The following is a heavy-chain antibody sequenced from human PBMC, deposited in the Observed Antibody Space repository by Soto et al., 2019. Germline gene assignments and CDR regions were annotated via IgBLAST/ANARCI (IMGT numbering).Heavy chain of an antibody. Sequence: GGSLRLSCAASGFTFSNAWMSWVRQAPGKGLQWVARIKSKTDGGTTDYAAPVKGRFTISRDDSKNTLYLQMNSLKTEDTAVYYCTTDFTDSSGYYYSYFDYWGQGTLVTVSS. V-gene: IGHV3-15*01. CDR3: TTDFTDSSGYYYSYFDY. J-gene: IGHJ4*02. CDR2: IKSKTDGGTT. CDR1: GFTFSNAW. D-gene: IGHD3-22*01.